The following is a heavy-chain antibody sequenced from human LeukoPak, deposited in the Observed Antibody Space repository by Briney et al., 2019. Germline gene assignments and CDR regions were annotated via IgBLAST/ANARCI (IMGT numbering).Heavy chain of an antibody. Sequence: GGSLRLSCVVSGFTFRSYTMSWVRQAPGKGLEWVSSITSSGTYIYFAHSLKGRFTISRDNAKNSLYLQLSSLRAEDTAVYYCAREVNVPSPYYLDVWGKGTTVTVSS. J-gene: IGHJ6*03. CDR2: ITSSGTYI. D-gene: IGHD3-10*02. CDR1: GFTFRSYT. V-gene: IGHV3-21*01. CDR3: AREVNVPSPYYLDV.